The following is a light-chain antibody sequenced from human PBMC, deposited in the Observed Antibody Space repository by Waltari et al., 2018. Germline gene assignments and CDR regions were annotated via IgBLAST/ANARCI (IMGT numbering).Light chain of an antibody. CDR2: GAS. V-gene: IGKV3-15*01. J-gene: IGKJ4*01. Sequence: EIVMTQSPATLSVSPGERVTLSCRASQSVSSSLAWYQQKPGQAPRLLVYGASTRATGIPARFSGSGSWTEFTLTISSLQSEDFALYYCQQYKSWPLFGGGTKVEIK. CDR3: QQYKSWPL. CDR1: QSVSSS.